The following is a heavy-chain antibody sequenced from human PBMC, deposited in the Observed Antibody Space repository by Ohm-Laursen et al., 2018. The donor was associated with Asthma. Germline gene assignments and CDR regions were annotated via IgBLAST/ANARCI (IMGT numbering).Heavy chain of an antibody. J-gene: IGHJ4*02. Sequence: GTLSLTCAVYGGSFSGYYWSWIRQPPGKGLEWIGEINHSGSTNYNPSLKSRVTISVDTSKNQFSLKLSSVTAADTAVYYCARVSIYSSSCDYWGQGTLVTVSS. CDR1: GGSFSGYY. V-gene: IGHV4-34*01. CDR2: INHSGST. CDR3: ARVSIYSSSCDY. D-gene: IGHD6-13*01.